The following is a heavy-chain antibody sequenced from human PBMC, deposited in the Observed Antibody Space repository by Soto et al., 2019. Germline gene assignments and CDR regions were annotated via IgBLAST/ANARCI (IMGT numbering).Heavy chain of an antibody. J-gene: IGHJ4*02. CDR2: INPSGGST. CDR1: GYIFINYY. CDR3: AKVSVTGPFDY. V-gene: IGHV1-46*01. D-gene: IGHD2-21*02. Sequence: ASVKVSCKASGYIFINYYMHWVRQAPGQGLEWVGIINPSGGSTTYAQKFQGRVTMTRDTSTSTVYMELSSLRSEDTAVYYCAKVSVTGPFDYWGQGTLVTVSS.